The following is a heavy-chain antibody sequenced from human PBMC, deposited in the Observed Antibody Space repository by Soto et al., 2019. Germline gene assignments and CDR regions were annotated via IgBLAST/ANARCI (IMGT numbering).Heavy chain of an antibody. D-gene: IGHD3-9*01. CDR1: GGSISSGGYY. V-gene: IGHV4-31*03. CDR2: MSYSGST. Sequence: QVQLQESGPGLVKPSQTLSLTCTVSGGSISSGGYYWSWIRQHPGKGLEWIGYMSYSGSTYNNPSLKSRGTISVDTSKNQFSLKLSSVTAADTAVYYCARRAVLRYFDPWGQGTLVTVSS. J-gene: IGHJ5*02. CDR3: ARRAVLRYFDP.